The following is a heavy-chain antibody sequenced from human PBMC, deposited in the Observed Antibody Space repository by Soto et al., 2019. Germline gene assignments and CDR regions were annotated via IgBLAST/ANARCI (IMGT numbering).Heavy chain of an antibody. CDR3: ARSGLDIVVVPAAMTFGMDV. D-gene: IGHD2-2*01. CDR1: GYTFTGYY. J-gene: IGHJ6*02. Sequence: SVKVSCKASGYTFTGYYMHWVRQAPGQGLEWMGWINPNSGGTNYAQKFQGWVTMTRDTSISTAYMELSRLRSDDTAVYYFARSGLDIVVVPAAMTFGMDVWGQGTTVTVSS. V-gene: IGHV1-2*04. CDR2: INPNSGGT.